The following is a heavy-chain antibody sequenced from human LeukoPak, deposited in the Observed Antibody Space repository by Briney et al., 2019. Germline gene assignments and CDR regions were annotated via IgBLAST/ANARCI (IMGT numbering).Heavy chain of an antibody. V-gene: IGHV4-59*01. J-gene: IGHJ4*02. Sequence: RASETLSLTCTVSGGSISSYYWSWIRQPPGKGLEWIGYIYYSGSTNYNPSLKSRVTISVDTSKNQFSLKPSSVTAADTAVYYCARVGSSGWHWGQGTLVTVSS. D-gene: IGHD6-19*01. CDR3: ARVGSSGWH. CDR1: GGSISSYY. CDR2: IYYSGST.